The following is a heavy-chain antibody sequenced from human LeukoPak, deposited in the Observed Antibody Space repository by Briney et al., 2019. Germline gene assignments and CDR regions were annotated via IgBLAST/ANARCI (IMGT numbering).Heavy chain of an antibody. J-gene: IGHJ6*03. V-gene: IGHV3-7*01. D-gene: IGHD6-13*01. CDR2: IKQDGSEK. CDR3: ASSHYYSSSWYANPYYYYMDV. Sequence: GGSLRLSCAASGFTFSSYWMSWVRQAPGKGLEWVANIKQDGSEKYYVDSVKGRFTISRDNAKNSLYLQMNSLRAEDTAVYYCASSHYYSSSWYANPYYYYMDVWGKGTTVTVSS. CDR1: GFTFSSYW.